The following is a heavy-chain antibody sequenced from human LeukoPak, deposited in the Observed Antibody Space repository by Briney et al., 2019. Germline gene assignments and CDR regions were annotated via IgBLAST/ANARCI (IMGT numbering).Heavy chain of an antibody. Sequence: SETLSLTCTVSGGSIISSSYYWSWIRQPPGKGLEWIGEINHSGSTNYNPSLKSRVTISVDTSKNQFSLRVSSVTAADTAVYYCARVLEGSSGDHWYFDLWGRGTLVTVSS. CDR3: ARVLEGSSGDHWYFDL. CDR1: GGSIISSSYY. J-gene: IGHJ2*01. V-gene: IGHV4-39*07. CDR2: INHSGST. D-gene: IGHD6-19*01.